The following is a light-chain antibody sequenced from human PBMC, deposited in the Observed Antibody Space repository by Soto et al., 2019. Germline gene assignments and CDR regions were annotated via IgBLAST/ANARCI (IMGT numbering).Light chain of an antibody. CDR3: QQYDFSPYT. J-gene: IGKJ2*01. CDR2: GAS. V-gene: IGKV3-20*01. CDR1: QSVSSGY. Sequence: ETVLTQSPGTLSLSPGERATLCCRASQSVSSGYLAWYQQKPGQAPRLLIYGASIRATGIPDRFSGSGSGADFTLTISRLEPEDFAVYSCQQYDFSPYTFGQGTKLEIK.